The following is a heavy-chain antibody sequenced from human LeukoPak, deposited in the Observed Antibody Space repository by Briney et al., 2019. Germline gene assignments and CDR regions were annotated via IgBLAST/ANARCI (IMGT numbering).Heavy chain of an antibody. Sequence: PGGSLRLSCAASGFTFSSYSMNWVRQAPGKGLEWVSYISTSSSTRYYADSVKGRFTISRDNSKNTLYLQMNSLRAEDTAVYYCAKGTGSSWVDYWGQGTLVTVSS. V-gene: IGHV3-48*01. CDR1: GFTFSSYS. D-gene: IGHD6-13*01. J-gene: IGHJ4*02. CDR2: ISTSSSTR. CDR3: AKGTGSSWVDY.